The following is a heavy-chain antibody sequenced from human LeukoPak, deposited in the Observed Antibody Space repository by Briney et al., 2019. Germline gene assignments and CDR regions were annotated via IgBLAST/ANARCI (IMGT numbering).Heavy chain of an antibody. CDR1: GFTFSDYS. CDR3: ARAKATYYYDSSGYSLDS. D-gene: IGHD3-22*01. Sequence: GGSQRLSCAASGFTFSDYSMNWVRQAPGKGLEWVSSISSINSYIYYADSLKGRFTISRDNAKNSLYLQMNSLRAEDTAVYYCARAKATYYYDSSGYSLDSWGQGTLVTVSS. CDR2: ISSINSYI. J-gene: IGHJ4*02. V-gene: IGHV3-21*01.